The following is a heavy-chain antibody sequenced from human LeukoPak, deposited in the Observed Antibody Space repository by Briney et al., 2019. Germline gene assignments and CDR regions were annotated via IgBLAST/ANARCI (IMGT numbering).Heavy chain of an antibody. D-gene: IGHD3-16*02. CDR2: IIPIFGTA. J-gene: IGHJ4*02. CDR3: ARDPTTYYDYVWGSYRYTGFDY. V-gene: IGHV1-69*05. Sequence: GASVKVSCKASGGTFSSYAISWVRQAPGQGLEWMGRIIPIFGTANYAQKFQGRVTITTDESTSTAYMELRSLRSDDTAVYYCARDPTTYYDYVWGSYRYTGFDYWGQGTLVTVSS. CDR1: GGTFSSYA.